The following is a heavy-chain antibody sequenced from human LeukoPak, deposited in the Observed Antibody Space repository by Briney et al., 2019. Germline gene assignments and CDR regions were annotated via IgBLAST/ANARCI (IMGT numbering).Heavy chain of an antibody. D-gene: IGHD6-13*01. CDR1: GDSISSSSSY. CDR2: IYYSGST. Sequence: SETLSLTCTVSGDSISSSSSYWGWIRQPPGEGLEWIGSIYYSGSTYYNPSLKSRVTISVDTSKNQFSLKLSSVTAADTAVYYCAGIAAEEYYFDYWGQGTLVTVSS. CDR3: AGIAAEEYYFDY. J-gene: IGHJ4*02. V-gene: IGHV4-39*01.